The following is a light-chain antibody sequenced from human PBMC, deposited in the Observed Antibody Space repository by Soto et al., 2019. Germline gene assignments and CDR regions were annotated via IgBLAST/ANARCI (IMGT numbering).Light chain of an antibody. Sequence: QSVLTQPASVSGSPGQSITISCTGTSSDIGESNYVPWYQQHPGRAPRLLIYEASYRPSGVSHRFSGSKFGNTASLTISGLQAEDEADYHCSSYSSGSTLYVFGTGTKVTVL. CDR1: SSDIGESNY. CDR3: SSYSSGSTLYV. J-gene: IGLJ1*01. V-gene: IGLV2-14*01. CDR2: EAS.